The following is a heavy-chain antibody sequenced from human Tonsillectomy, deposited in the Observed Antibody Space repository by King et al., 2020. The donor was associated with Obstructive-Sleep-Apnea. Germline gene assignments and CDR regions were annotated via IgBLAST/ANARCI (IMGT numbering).Heavy chain of an antibody. D-gene: IGHD3-9*01. CDR3: AKDSMDYDSLTGPVDY. Sequence: VQLVESGGGLVRPGGSLRLSCAGSGFTFRTYAMSWVRQAPGKGLEWVSGISGSGGSTYYANSVKGRFTISRDNSKNTLYLQMTSLRAEDTAVYYCAKDSMDYDSLTGPVDYWGQGTLVTVSS. V-gene: IGHV3-23*04. J-gene: IGHJ4*02. CDR2: ISGSGGST. CDR1: GFTFRTYA.